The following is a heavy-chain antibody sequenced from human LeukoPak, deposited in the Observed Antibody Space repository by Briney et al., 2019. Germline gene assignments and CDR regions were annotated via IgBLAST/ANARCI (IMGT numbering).Heavy chain of an antibody. V-gene: IGHV3-30*18. CDR1: GFTFSSYG. D-gene: IGHD5-18*01. CDR3: AKDRIQLWLRFGFRRALDY. J-gene: IGHJ4*02. CDR2: ISYDGSNK. Sequence: GGSLRLSCAASGFTFSSYGMHWVRQAPGKGLEWVAVISYDGSNKYYADSVKGRFTISRDNSKNTLYLQMNSLRAEDTAVHYCAKDRIQLWLRFGFRRALDYWGQGTLVTVSS.